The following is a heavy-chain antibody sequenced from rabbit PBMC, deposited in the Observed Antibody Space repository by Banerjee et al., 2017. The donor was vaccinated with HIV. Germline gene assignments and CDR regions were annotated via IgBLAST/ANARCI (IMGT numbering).Heavy chain of an antibody. V-gene: IGHV1S45*01. Sequence: QEQLEESGGGLVQPEGSLTLTCTASGFSFSNKAVMCWVRQAPGKGLEWIGCIYAGSSGSTYYASWAKGRFTISKTSSTTVTLQMTSLTDADTATYFCARGTYLWGPGTLVTVS. CDR2: IYAGSSGST. J-gene: IGHJ4*01. CDR1: GFSFSNKAV. CDR3: ARGTYL.